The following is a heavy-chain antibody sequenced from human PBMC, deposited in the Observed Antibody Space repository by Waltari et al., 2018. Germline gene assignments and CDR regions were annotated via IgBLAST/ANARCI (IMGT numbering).Heavy chain of an antibody. CDR2: MNPNSGNT. J-gene: IGHJ4*02. Sequence: KVSCKASGYTFTSYDINWVRQATGQGLEWMGWMNPNSGNTGYAQKFQGRVTMTRNTSISTAYMELSSLRSEDTAVYYCARGDWGIQPSPTDYWDQGTLVTVSS. CDR3: ARGDWGIQPSPTDY. D-gene: IGHD1-1*01. CDR1: GYTFTSYD. V-gene: IGHV1-8*01.